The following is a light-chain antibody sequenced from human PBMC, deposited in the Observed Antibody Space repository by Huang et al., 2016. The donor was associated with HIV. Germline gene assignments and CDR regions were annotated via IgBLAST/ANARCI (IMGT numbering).Light chain of an antibody. CDR3: QQGSAWPLT. CDR2: DAS. V-gene: IGKV3-11*01. J-gene: IGKJ4*01. Sequence: EIVLTQSPATLSLSPGERATLSCRASQSVRSYLAWYQQKPGQAPRLLIYDASNRAMGIPARFSGSGSGTSFTLTIRNLQPEDLAFYYCQQGSAWPLTFGGGTKVEI. CDR1: QSVRSY.